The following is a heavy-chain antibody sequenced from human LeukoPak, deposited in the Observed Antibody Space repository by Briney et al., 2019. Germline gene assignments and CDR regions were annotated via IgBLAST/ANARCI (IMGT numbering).Heavy chain of an antibody. CDR3: ARLGSTYYEYYFGY. Sequence: PSETLSLTCTVSGGSIXSYYWSWIRQPXXXXXXXIGRIYSSGSTNYNPSLKSRVTMSVDTSKNQFSLKLSSVTAADTAVYYCARLGSTYYEYYFGYWGQGTLVTVSS. CDR2: IYSSGST. J-gene: IGHJ4*02. CDR1: GGSIXSYY. V-gene: IGHV4-4*07. D-gene: IGHD3-3*01.